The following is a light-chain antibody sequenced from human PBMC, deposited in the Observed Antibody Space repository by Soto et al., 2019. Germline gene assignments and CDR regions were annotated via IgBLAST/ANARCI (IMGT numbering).Light chain of an antibody. Sequence: ILMTQSPSSFSASTGDRVTITCRASPGISSYLAWYQQKPGKAPKLLIYAASTLQSGVPSRFSGSGSGTDFTLTISCLQSEDFATYYCQQYYSYSWTFGQGTRLENK. CDR2: AAS. V-gene: IGKV1-8*01. J-gene: IGKJ5*01. CDR3: QQYYSYSWT. CDR1: PGISSY.